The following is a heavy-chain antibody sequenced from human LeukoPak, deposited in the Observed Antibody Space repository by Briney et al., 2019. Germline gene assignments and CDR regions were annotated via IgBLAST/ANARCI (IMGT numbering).Heavy chain of an antibody. D-gene: IGHD5-12*01. CDR2: INAGNGNT. Sequence: GASVKVSCKASGYTFTSYAMHWVRQAPGQRLEWMGWINAGNGNTKNSQKFQGRVTITRDTSASTAYMELSSLRSEDTAVYSCARGVATNRYYFDYWGQGTLVTVSS. CDR3: ARGVATNRYYFDY. V-gene: IGHV1-3*01. CDR1: GYTFTSYA. J-gene: IGHJ4*02.